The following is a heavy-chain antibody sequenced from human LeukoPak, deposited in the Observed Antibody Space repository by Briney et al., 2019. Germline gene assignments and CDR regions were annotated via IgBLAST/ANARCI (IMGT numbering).Heavy chain of an antibody. CDR3: ARDPYPRLYGGSPFVGV. D-gene: IGHD4-23*01. V-gene: IGHV1-2*02. J-gene: IGHJ3*01. CDR1: GYTFTGYY. CDR2: INPNSGGT. Sequence: GASVKVSCKASGYTFTGYYMHWVRQAPGQGLEWMGWINPNSGGTNYAQKFQGRVTMTRDTSISTAYMELSRLRSDDTAVYYCARDPYPRLYGGSPFVGVWGQGTMVTVSS.